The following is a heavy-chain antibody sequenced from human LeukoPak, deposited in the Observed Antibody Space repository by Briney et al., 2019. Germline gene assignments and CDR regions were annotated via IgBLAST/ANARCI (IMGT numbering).Heavy chain of an antibody. Sequence: PGRSLRLSCAASGFTFSSYAMHWVRQAPGKGLEWVAVISYDGSNKYYADSVKGRFTISRDNSKNTLYLQMNSLRAEDTAVYYCARIAAAVTETDYWGQGTLVTVSS. D-gene: IGHD6-13*01. CDR1: GFTFSSYA. J-gene: IGHJ4*02. CDR3: ARIAAAVTETDY. CDR2: ISYDGSNK. V-gene: IGHV3-30-3*01.